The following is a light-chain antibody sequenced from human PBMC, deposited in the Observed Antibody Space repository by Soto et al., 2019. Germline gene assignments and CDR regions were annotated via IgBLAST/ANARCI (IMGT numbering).Light chain of an antibody. CDR3: SSYASGNTYV. V-gene: IGLV2-14*01. Sequence: QSVLTQPASVSGSPGQSITISCTGTDSVVGAYNYVSWYQQHPGKAPKLMISEVSNRPSGVSNRFSGSKSGNTASLTISGLQAEDESDYYCSSYASGNTYVFGSGTKGTVL. CDR2: EVS. J-gene: IGLJ1*01. CDR1: DSVVGAYNY.